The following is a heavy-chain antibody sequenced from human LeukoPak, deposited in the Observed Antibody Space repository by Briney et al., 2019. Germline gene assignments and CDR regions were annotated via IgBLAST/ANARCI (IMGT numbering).Heavy chain of an antibody. D-gene: IGHD5-24*01. CDR2: ISPSGGAI. J-gene: IGHJ5*02. V-gene: IGHV3-11*04. Sequence: PGGSLRLSCAASGFTFSDYYMSWIRQAPGKGLEWLAFISPSGGAIYYADSVKGRFTISRDNAKNTLYLQMNSLRAEDTAVYYCARGDGYNLRGPWGQGTLVTVSS. CDR3: ARGDGYNLRGP. CDR1: GFTFSDYY.